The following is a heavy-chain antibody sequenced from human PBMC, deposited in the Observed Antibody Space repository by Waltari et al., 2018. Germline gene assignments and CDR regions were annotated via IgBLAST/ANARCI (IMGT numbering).Heavy chain of an antibody. CDR3: VKETAYGYYFDN. CDR2: IYSGGGA. J-gene: IGHJ4*02. Sequence: EVQLLESGGGLIPPGGYLTLSCAASGFTFDNYAMNWIRQAPGKGLELVSVIYSGGGAYYADSVKGRFTISRDNSKNTLYLQMSSLRLEDTAVYYCVKETAYGYYFDNWGQGTLVSVSS. V-gene: IGHV3-23*03. D-gene: IGHD3-10*01. CDR1: GFTFDNYA.